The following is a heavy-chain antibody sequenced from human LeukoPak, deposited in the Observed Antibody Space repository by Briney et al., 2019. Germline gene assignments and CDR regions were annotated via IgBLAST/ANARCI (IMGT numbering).Heavy chain of an antibody. CDR3: ARITDLTIFGVVLISGFFDY. CDR1: GYTFTGYY. D-gene: IGHD3-3*01. V-gene: IGHV1-2*02. CDR2: INPNSGAT. J-gene: IGHJ4*02. Sequence: ASVKVSCKASGYTFTGYYMHWVRQAPGQGLEWMGWINPNSGATNYTQNFQGRVTMTRDTSISTAYMELSRLRSGDTAVYHCARITDLTIFGVVLISGFFDYWGQGTLVTVSS.